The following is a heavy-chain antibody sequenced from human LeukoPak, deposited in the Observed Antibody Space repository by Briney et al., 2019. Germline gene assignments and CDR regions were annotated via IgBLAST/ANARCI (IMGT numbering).Heavy chain of an antibody. V-gene: IGHV3-9*01. Sequence: GGSLRLSCAASGFTFDDYAMHWVRQAPGKGLEWVSGISWNSGSIGYADSVKGRFTISRDNAKNSLYLQMNSLRAEDTALYYCAKDSCSSTSCRRSYYDSWGQGTLVTVSS. CDR2: ISWNSGSI. CDR1: GFTFDDYA. CDR3: AKDSCSSTSCRRSYYDS. D-gene: IGHD2-2*01. J-gene: IGHJ4*02.